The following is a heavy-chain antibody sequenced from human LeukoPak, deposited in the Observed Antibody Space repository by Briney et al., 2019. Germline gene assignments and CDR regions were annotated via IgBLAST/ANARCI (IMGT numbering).Heavy chain of an antibody. CDR2: VSTSSSTI. V-gene: IGHV3-48*01. D-gene: IGHD1-1*01. Sequence: GGSLRLSCVASELTFSTYSMNWVRQAPGKGLEWVSYVSTSSSTIYYADSVKGRFTISRDNANTSLFLEMNSLRAEDTAVYYCARSRLGGRGAFDIWGQGTVVTVSS. CDR3: ARSRLGGRGAFDI. CDR1: ELTFSTYS. J-gene: IGHJ3*02.